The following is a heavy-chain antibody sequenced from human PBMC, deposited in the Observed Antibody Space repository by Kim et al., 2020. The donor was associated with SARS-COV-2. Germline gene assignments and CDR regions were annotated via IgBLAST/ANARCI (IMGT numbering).Heavy chain of an antibody. CDR3: ARELQYYYDGSGYYYDY. CDR1: GYTFTSYA. V-gene: IGHV1-3*01. Sequence: ASVKVSCKASGYTFTSYAMHWVRQAPGQRLEWMGWINAGNGNTKYSQKFQGRVTITRDTSASTAYMELSSLRSEDTAVYYCARELQYYYDGSGYYYDYRGQGTLVTVSS. J-gene: IGHJ4*02. CDR2: INAGNGNT. D-gene: IGHD3-22*01.